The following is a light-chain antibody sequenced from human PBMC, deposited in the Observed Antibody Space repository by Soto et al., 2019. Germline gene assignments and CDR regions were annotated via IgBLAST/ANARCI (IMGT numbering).Light chain of an antibody. CDR3: QHRSNWPPT. CDR1: QSVDSY. Sequence: EIELTQSPATLSLSPGERATLSCRASQSVDSYLAWYQQKVGQAPRLLIYDASNRATGIPARFSGSGSGTDFTLTISRLEHDGFAVYYCQHRSNWPPTFGQGTKVDIK. J-gene: IGKJ1*01. V-gene: IGKV3-11*01. CDR2: DAS.